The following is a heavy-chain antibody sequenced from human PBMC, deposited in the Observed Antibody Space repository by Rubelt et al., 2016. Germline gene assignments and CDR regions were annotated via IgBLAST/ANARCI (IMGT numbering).Heavy chain of an antibody. D-gene: IGHD6-6*01. J-gene: IGHJ4*02. CDR2: IIPILGIA. CDR3: ATTIAIRPYYFDY. Sequence: APGQGPEWMGRIIPILGIANYAQKFQGRVTITADESTSTAYMELSSLRSEDTAVYYCATTIAIRPYYFDYWGQGTLVTVSS. V-gene: IGHV1-69*02.